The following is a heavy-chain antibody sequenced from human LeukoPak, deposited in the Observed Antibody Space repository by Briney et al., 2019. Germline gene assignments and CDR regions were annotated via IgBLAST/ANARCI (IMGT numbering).Heavy chain of an antibody. Sequence: PGRSLRLSCAASGFTFSSYGMHWVRQAPGKGLEWVAVISYDGSNKYYADSVKGRFTISRDNSKNTLYLQMNSLRAEDTAVYYCAKEMDPYGSGSYNPYFAFDYWGQGTLATVSS. D-gene: IGHD3-10*01. CDR2: ISYDGSNK. V-gene: IGHV3-30*18. CDR3: AKEMDPYGSGSYNPYFAFDY. CDR1: GFTFSSYG. J-gene: IGHJ4*02.